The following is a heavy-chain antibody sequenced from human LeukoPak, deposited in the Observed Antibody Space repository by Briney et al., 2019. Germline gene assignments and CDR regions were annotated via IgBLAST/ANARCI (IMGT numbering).Heavy chain of an antibody. Sequence: SETLSLTCAVYGGSFSGYYWSWIRQPPGKGLEWIGEINHSGSTNYNPSLKSRVTISVDRSKNQFSLKLSSVTAADTAVYYCARVAPLRSVDYWGQGALVTVSS. J-gene: IGHJ4*02. CDR1: GGSFSGYY. D-gene: IGHD3-3*01. CDR2: INHSGST. V-gene: IGHV4-34*01. CDR3: ARVAPLRSVDY.